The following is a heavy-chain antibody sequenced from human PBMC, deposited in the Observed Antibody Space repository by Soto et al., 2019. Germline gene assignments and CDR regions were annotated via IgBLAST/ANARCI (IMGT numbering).Heavy chain of an antibody. V-gene: IGHV3-21*01. CDR2: ISSSSSYI. CDR1: GFTFSSYS. CDR3: ARGERPSPMPMDV. D-gene: IGHD2-2*01. Sequence: GGSLRLSCAASGFTFSSYSMNWVRQAPGKGLEWVSSISSSSSYIYYADSVKGRFTISRDNAKNSLYLQMNSLRAEDTAVYYCARGERPSPMPMDVWGQGTTVTVSS. J-gene: IGHJ6*02.